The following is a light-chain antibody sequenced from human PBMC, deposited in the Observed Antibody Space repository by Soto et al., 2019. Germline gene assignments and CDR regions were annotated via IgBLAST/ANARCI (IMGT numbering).Light chain of an antibody. CDR3: SSYASSGTLV. J-gene: IGLJ1*01. V-gene: IGLV2-14*01. CDR2: DVG. CDR1: SSDVGGYNY. Sequence: QSVLTQPASVSGSPGQSITISCTGTSSDVGGYNYVSWYQQYPGKAPKLIIYDVGDRPSGVSNRFSGSKSGNTASLTIFGLQTEDEADYYCSSYASSGTLVFGTGTKVTV.